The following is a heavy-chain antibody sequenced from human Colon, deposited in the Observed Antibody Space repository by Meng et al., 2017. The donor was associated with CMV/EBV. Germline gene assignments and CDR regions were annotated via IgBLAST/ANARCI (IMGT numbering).Heavy chain of an antibody. CDR2: ISGSGATT. J-gene: IGHJ4*02. D-gene: IGHD1-26*01. CDR1: PFTFSRYW. CDR3: ANLMGATLYYFHS. V-gene: IGHV3-23*01. Sequence: GGSLRLSCAGSPFTFSRYWMTWVRQAPGKGLEWVSAISGSGATTYYADSVKGRFTISRDNSKNTLYLQMNSLRAEDTAVYYCANLMGATLYYFHSWGQGTLVTVSS.